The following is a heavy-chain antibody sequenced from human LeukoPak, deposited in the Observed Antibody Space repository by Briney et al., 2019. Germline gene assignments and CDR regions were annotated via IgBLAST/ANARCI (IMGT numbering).Heavy chain of an antibody. Sequence: ASVKVSCRASGYTFTNYGISWVRQAPGQGLEWMGWISPYNGNTNYAQNLQGRVTMTTDTSTRTAYMQRSSLRSDDTAVYYCARKDSGTLRPHGFDIWGQGTMVTVSS. CDR1: GYTFTNYG. V-gene: IGHV1-18*01. CDR2: ISPYNGNT. D-gene: IGHD1-26*01. CDR3: ARKDSGTLRPHGFDI. J-gene: IGHJ3*02.